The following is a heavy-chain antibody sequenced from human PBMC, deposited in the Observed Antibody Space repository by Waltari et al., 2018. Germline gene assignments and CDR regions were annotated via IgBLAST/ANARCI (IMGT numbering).Heavy chain of an antibody. Sequence: QVQLQQWGAGLLKPSETLSLPCAVYGGSFSGYYWSWIRQPPGKGLEWIGEINHSGSTNYNPSLKSRVTISVDTSKNQFSLKLSSVTAADTAVYYCARGGRVTIFAYYYYGMDVWGQGTTVTVSS. V-gene: IGHV4-34*01. CDR3: ARGGRVTIFAYYYYGMDV. CDR2: INHSGST. CDR1: GGSFSGYY. D-gene: IGHD3-3*01. J-gene: IGHJ6*02.